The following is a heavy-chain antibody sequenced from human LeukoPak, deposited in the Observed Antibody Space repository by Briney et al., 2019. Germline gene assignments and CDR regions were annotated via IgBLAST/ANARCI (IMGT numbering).Heavy chain of an antibody. CDR1: GFIVSSNY. CDR2: IYIDVNT. J-gene: IGHJ3*02. D-gene: IGHD6-19*01. Sequence: PGGSLRLFCAASGFIVSSNYMNWVRQAPGKGLVWVSFIYIDVNTYYRDSVMGRFTISRDNSKNTLYLQMHSLRAEDTAVYYCASPSSGQSFDIWGQGTMDTVSS. V-gene: IGHV3-53*01. CDR3: ASPSSGQSFDI.